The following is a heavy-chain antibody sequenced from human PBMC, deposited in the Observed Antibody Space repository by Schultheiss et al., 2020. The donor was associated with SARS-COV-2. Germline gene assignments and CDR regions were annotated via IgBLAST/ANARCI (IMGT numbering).Heavy chain of an antibody. J-gene: IGHJ4*02. CDR3: ARGCMGYCSGGSCCGVDS. Sequence: SQTLSLTCTVSGGSISSYYWSWIRQPPGKGLEWIGEIYHSGSTYYNPSLKSRVTISVDRSKNQFSLRLSSVTAADTAVYYCARGCMGYCSGGSCCGVDSWGQGTLVTVSS. CDR2: IYHSGST. D-gene: IGHD2-15*01. V-gene: IGHV4-59*12. CDR1: GGSISSYY.